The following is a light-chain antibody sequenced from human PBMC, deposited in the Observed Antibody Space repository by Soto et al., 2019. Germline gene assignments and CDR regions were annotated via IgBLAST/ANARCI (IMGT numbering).Light chain of an antibody. V-gene: IGKV1-39*01. CDR2: AAS. CDR1: QSISSY. Sequence: DIHLTQSPSSLSASVGYRVTITCRASQSISSYLNWYEQKAGKAPKVLIYAASHLQTGVPSRFSGSGSGTDFTLTISSLQPEDFETYYCQQSYSMSRTFGQGTKVDIK. J-gene: IGKJ1*01. CDR3: QQSYSMSRT.